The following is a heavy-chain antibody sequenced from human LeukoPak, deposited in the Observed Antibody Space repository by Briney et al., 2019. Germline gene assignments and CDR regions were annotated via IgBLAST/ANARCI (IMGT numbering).Heavy chain of an antibody. CDR1: GGSISSSSYY. CDR3: ARSIAVADREYFQH. D-gene: IGHD6-19*01. Sequence: PSETLSLTCTVSGGSISSSSYYWGWIRQPPGKGLEWIGSIYYSGSTYYNPSLKSRVTISVDTSKNQFSLKLSSVTAADTAVYYCARSIAVADREYFQHWGQGTLVTVSS. V-gene: IGHV4-39*07. J-gene: IGHJ1*01. CDR2: IYYSGST.